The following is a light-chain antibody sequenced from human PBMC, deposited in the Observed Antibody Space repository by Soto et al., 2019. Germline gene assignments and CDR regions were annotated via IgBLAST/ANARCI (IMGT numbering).Light chain of an antibody. CDR3: SSYTSSINYV. CDR1: SSDFDLYKY. J-gene: IGLJ1*01. CDR2: QVT. Sequence: QSVLTQPASVSGSPGQSITISCTGTSSDFDLYKYVSWYQQHPGKAPKLMIYQVTNRPSGVSNRFSGSKSGNTASLTIPGLQAEDEADYYCSSYTSSINYVFGTGTKVTVL. V-gene: IGLV2-14*01.